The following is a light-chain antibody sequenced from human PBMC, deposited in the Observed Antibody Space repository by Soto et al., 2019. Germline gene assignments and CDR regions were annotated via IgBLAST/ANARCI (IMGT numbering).Light chain of an antibody. CDR2: GAS. CDR1: QSVRSSY. J-gene: IGKJ1*01. Sequence: EIVLTQSPGTLSLSPGERATLSCRASQSVRSSYLAWYHQKPCQAPRLLIYGASSRATGIPDRFSGSGSGTDFTLTISRLEPEDFAVYYCQQYGSSPRTFGQGTKVDIK. CDR3: QQYGSSPRT. V-gene: IGKV3-20*01.